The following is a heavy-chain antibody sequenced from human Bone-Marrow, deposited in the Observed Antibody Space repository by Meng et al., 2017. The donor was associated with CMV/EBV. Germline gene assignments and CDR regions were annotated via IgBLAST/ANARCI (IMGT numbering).Heavy chain of an antibody. V-gene: IGHV6-1*01. J-gene: IGHJ6*02. CDR3: ARGGERSSYHYYYYGMDV. CDR2: TYYRSKWYN. Sequence: SQTLSLTCAISGDSVSSNSAAWNWIRQSPSRGLEWLGRTYYRSKWYNDYAVSVKSRITINPDTSKNQFSLQLNSVTPEDTAVYYCARGGERSSYHYYYYGMDVWGQGTTVTVSS. CDR1: GDSVSSNSAA. D-gene: IGHD6-6*01.